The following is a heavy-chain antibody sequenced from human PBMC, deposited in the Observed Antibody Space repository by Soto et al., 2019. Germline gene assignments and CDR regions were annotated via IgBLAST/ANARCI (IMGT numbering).Heavy chain of an antibody. D-gene: IGHD3-9*01. V-gene: IGHV4-31*03. CDR3: ARTTFSDIFTAYYSLFDY. Sequence: QVQLQESGPGLVKPSQTLTLTCTVSGGSISSGSFYWSWIRQHPGKGLECIGHISDSGSSYYNPSLDCRVTISVATSTDQFALKLSAATAADTAVYFCARTTFSDIFTAYYSLFDYWCQGTLVTVSS. CDR2: ISDSGSS. CDR1: GGSISSGSFY. J-gene: IGHJ4*02.